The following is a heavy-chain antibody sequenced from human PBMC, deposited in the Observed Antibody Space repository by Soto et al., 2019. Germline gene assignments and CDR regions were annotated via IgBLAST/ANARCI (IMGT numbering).Heavy chain of an antibody. D-gene: IGHD6-13*01. CDR2: IYYSGST. CDR3: ARDGAAAGGGGGAFDI. CDR1: GGSISSGGYY. J-gene: IGHJ3*02. V-gene: IGHV4-31*03. Sequence: SETLSLTCTVSGGSISSGGYYWSWIRQHPGKGLEWIGYIYYSGSTYYNPSLKSRVTISVDTSKNQFSLKLSSVTAADTAVYYCARDGAAAGGGGGAFDIWGQGTMVTVSS.